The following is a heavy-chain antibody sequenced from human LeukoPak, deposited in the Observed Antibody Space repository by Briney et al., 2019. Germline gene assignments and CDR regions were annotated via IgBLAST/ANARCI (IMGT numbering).Heavy chain of an antibody. D-gene: IGHD1-26*01. V-gene: IGHV3-30-3*01. Sequence: PSGGSVRLSCAASGFIFSSYAMHWVRQAPGKGLEWVALISYDGFNKDYADSVKGRFTISRDNSKNTLYLQMNSLRPEDTAVYYCARSFGGSYPHFDYWGQGTLVTVSS. J-gene: IGHJ4*02. CDR3: ARSFGGSYPHFDY. CDR1: GFIFSSYA. CDR2: ISYDGFNK.